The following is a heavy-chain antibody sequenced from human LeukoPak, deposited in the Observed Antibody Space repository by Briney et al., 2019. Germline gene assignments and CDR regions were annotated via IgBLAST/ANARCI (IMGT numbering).Heavy chain of an antibody. CDR1: GGSISSSNW. J-gene: IGHJ3*02. CDR3: ARDLWYHAFDI. CDR2: IYHSGST. V-gene: IGHV4-4*02. D-gene: IGHD6-13*01. Sequence: PSETLSLTCAVSGGSISSSNWGSGVRQPPGKGVEWIGEIYHSGSTNYNPSLKSRVTISVDKSKNQFSLKLSSVTAADTAVYYCARDLWYHAFDIWGQGTMVTVSS.